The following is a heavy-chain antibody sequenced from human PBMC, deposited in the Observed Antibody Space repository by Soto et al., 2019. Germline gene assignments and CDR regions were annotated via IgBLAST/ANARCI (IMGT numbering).Heavy chain of an antibody. CDR3: ARSVAYYYYYGMDV. Sequence: EASVKVSCKASGYTFTNYGITWVRQAPGQGLEWMGWISAYNGNTKYAQKLQGTVTMTTDTSTSTAYMDLRSLRSDDTAVYYCARSVAYYYYYGMDVWGQGTTVTVSS. J-gene: IGHJ6*02. V-gene: IGHV1-18*01. CDR1: GYTFTNYG. CDR2: ISAYNGNT. D-gene: IGHD6-19*01.